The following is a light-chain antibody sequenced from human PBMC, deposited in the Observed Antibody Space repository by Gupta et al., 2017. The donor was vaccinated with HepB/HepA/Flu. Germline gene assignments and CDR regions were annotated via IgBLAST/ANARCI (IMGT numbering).Light chain of an antibody. CDR2: QDS. Sequence: SYELTQPPSVSLSPGKTASITCSGDKLGDKYACWYQQKPSQPPVLVIYQDSKRPSGIHERFSGSNSGNTATLTISGTQDKDEADYCCQAWDSSTVVFGGGTKLTVL. J-gene: IGLJ2*01. V-gene: IGLV3-1*01. CDR1: KLGDKY. CDR3: QAWDSSTVV.